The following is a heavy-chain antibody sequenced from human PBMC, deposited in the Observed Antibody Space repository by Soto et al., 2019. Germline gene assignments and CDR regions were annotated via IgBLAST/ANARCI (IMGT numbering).Heavy chain of an antibody. V-gene: IGHV3-23*01. CDR3: AKDEPGGDCFRY. D-gene: IGHD2-21*02. CDR1: GFTFSSYA. J-gene: IGHJ4*02. CDR2: IRGSGGNT. Sequence: EVQLLESGGGLVQPGGSLRLSCAASGFTFSSYAMSWVRQAPGKGLEWVSAIRGSGGNTYYADSVKGRFTISRDNSKNTLYLQMNSLRAEDTAVYYCAKDEPGGDCFRYWGQGTLVTVSS.